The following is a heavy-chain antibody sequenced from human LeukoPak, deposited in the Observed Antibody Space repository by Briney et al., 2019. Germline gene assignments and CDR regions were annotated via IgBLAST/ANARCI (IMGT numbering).Heavy chain of an antibody. D-gene: IGHD3-10*01. CDR1: GVTFSSYE. CDR2: ISSSGSTI. Sequence: GGSLRLSCAASGVTFSSYEMNRVRQAPGEGLEWVSYISSSGSTIYYADSVKGRFTISRDNAKNSLYLQMNSLRAEDTAVYYCARTLRVWFGELPTPNLDYWGQGTLVTVSS. J-gene: IGHJ4*02. CDR3: ARTLRVWFGELPTPNLDY. V-gene: IGHV3-48*03.